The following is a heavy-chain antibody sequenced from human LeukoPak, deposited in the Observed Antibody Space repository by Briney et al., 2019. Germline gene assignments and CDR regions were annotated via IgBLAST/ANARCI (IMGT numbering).Heavy chain of an antibody. CDR2: TYYSTSWYY. Sequence: SPTLSLTFAISVDSVSNNGASWNWSRQSPSTGLDLLGSTYYSTSWYYYYAVSVKSRPTINPDTSKNQFSLQLNSVTPEDTAVYYCARGGGGWYVSVFDPWGQGFLVTVSS. CDR1: VDSVSNNGAS. CDR3: ARGGGGWYVSVFDP. D-gene: IGHD6-19*01. J-gene: IGHJ5*02. V-gene: IGHV6-1*01.